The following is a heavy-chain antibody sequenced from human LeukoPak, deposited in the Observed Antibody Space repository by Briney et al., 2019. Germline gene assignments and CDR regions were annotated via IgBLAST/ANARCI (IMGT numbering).Heavy chain of an antibody. Sequence: SETLSLTCTASGGSISSYYWSWIRQPPGKGLEWIGYIYYSGSTNYNPSLKSRVTISVDTSKNQFSLKLSSVTAADTAVYYCARSSYYYDSSGYYYDAFDIWGQGTMVTVSS. CDR3: ARSSYYYDSSGYYYDAFDI. CDR2: IYYSGST. D-gene: IGHD3-22*01. V-gene: IGHV4-59*01. J-gene: IGHJ3*02. CDR1: GGSISSYY.